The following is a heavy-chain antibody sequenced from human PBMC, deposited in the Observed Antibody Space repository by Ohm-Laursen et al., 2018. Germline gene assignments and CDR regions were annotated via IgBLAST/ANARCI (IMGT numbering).Heavy chain of an antibody. CDR2: LNPTRGGTRT. D-gene: IGHD3-22*01. CDR1: GYIFTNYY. V-gene: IGHV1-46*01. CDR3: ARGYYDSRGSAFEI. Sequence: ASVKVSCKASGYIFTNYYMHWVRQAPGQGFEWMGILNPTRGGTRTSLSQRFQDRVTMTRDTSASTAYMELSSLRSEDTAVYYCARGYYDSRGSAFEIWGQGAMVTVSS. J-gene: IGHJ3*02.